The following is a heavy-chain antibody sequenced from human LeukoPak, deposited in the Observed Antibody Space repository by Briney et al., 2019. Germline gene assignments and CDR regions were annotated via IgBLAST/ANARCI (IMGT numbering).Heavy chain of an antibody. CDR2: IYPGDSDT. D-gene: IGHD3-22*01. J-gene: IGHJ4*02. CDR3: ARYYYESSAKSWYCDY. Sequence: EFLKISCKGSRYSFTSYWIGWVRQMPGKGLEWMGIIYPGDSDTRYSPSFQGQVTISADKSISTAYLQWSSLKASDTAMYYCARYYYESSAKSWYCDYCGQGTLVTVSS. CDR1: RYSFTSYW. V-gene: IGHV5-51*01.